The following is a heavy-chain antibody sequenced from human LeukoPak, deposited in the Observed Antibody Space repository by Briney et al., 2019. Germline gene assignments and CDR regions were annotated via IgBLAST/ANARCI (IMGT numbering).Heavy chain of an antibody. Sequence: GGSLRLSCAASGFTFGNYWMHWVRQAPGKGLVWVSRINSDGGSISYADSVKGRFTISRDNAKNTLYLQMSSLRAEDTAVYYCVKDGSGSYYTYYFDYWGQGTLVTVSS. CDR1: GFTFGNYW. J-gene: IGHJ4*02. CDR2: INSDGGSI. D-gene: IGHD3-10*01. V-gene: IGHV3-74*01. CDR3: VKDGSGSYYTYYFDY.